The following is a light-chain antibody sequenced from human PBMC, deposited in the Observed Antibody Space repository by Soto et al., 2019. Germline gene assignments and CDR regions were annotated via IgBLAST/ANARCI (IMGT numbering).Light chain of an antibody. CDR3: QSYDSSLSSWV. J-gene: IGLJ3*02. CDR1: SSNIGAGYD. Sequence: QLVLTQPPSVSGAPGQRVTISCTGSSSNIGAGYDVHWYQQLPGTAPKVLIYGNNNRPSGVPDRFSGSKSGTSASLAITGLQAEDETDYYCQSYDSSLSSWVFGGGTQLTFL. CDR2: GNN. V-gene: IGLV1-40*01.